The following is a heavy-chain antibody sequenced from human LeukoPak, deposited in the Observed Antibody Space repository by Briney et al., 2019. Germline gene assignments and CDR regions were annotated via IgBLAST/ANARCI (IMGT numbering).Heavy chain of an antibody. Sequence: PGGSLRLSCAASGFTFSSYWMHWVRQAPGKGLVWVSRINSDGSSTSYADSVKGRFTISRDNAKNTLYPQMNSLRAEDTAVYYCARGDGYQQEYYYYYMDVWGKGTTVTVSS. CDR3: ARGDGYQQEYYYYYMDV. V-gene: IGHV3-74*01. CDR2: INSDGSST. J-gene: IGHJ6*03. CDR1: GFTFSSYW. D-gene: IGHD6-13*01.